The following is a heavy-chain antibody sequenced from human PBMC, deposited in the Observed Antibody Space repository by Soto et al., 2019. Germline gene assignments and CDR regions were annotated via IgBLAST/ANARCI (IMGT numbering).Heavy chain of an antibody. CDR3: ARDRRNILLF. Sequence: ASVKVSFKACGYTFTGYYMHWLRQAPGQGLEWMGWINPNSGGTNYAQKSQGRATMTRDTSISTASMELSRLRSDDTAVYYCARDRRNILLFWGQGTLVTVSS. CDR2: INPNSGGT. CDR1: GYTFTGYY. J-gene: IGHJ4*02. V-gene: IGHV1-2*02.